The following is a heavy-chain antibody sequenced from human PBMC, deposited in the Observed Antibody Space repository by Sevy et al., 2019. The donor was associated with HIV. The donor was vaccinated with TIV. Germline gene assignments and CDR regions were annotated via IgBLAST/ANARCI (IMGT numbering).Heavy chain of an antibody. V-gene: IGHV4-59*01. D-gene: IGHD2-15*01. CDR2: FYYSGRT. CDR3: ASCSPGYYYAMDV. CDR1: GDSIGNNY. J-gene: IGHJ6*02. Sequence: SETLSLTCTVSGDSIGNNYWSWIRQPPGKGLEWIGYFYYSGRTNYNPSLKSRVTISADTPKNQFSLKVISVTAADTAVYFCASCSPGYYYAMDVWGQGTTVTVSS.